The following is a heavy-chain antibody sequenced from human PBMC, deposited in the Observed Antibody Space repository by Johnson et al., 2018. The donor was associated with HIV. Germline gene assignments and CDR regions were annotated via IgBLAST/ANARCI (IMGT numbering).Heavy chain of an antibody. CDR3: TRGGWYTNCFYSPYDAFEV. CDR1: EFTFGDYA. J-gene: IGHJ3*01. CDR2: IRSKAYGGTT. V-gene: IGHV3-49*04. Sequence: VQLVESGGAVVQPGRSLRLSCKSSEFTFGDYAMSWVRQAPGKGLEWVGFIRSKAYGGTTEYAASVKGRFTISRDDPKSIAYLQMNSLKTEDTACYYCTRGGWYTNCFYSPYDAFEVWGQGTMVTVSS. D-gene: IGHD2-8*01.